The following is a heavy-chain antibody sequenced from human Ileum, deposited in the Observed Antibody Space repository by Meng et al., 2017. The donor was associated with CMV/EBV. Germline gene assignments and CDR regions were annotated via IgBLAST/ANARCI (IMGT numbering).Heavy chain of an antibody. J-gene: IGHJ5*02. CDR2: IFATGTT. CDR3: ARDRFDP. Sequence: HVALRESGLRLVKPSETLSLTCTFSGASLNDYYWSWIRQPAGKGLEWIGRIFATGTTNYNPSLKSRVTMSVDTSKNQFSLKLTSVTAADTAVYFCARDRFDPWGQGALVTVSS. V-gene: IGHV4-4*07. CDR1: GASLNDYY.